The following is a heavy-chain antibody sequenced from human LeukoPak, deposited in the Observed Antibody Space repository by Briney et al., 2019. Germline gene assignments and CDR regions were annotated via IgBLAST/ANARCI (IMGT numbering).Heavy chain of an antibody. CDR1: GFIFTTYS. Sequence: GGSLRLSCAASGFIFTTYSVNWVRQAPGKGLEWVSSISSSSTYISYADSVEGRFTISRDNAKNSLYLQMNSLRAEDTAVYYCASTYYYDSSGYSPEYWGQGTLVTVSS. J-gene: IGHJ4*02. D-gene: IGHD3-22*01. CDR2: ISSSSTYI. V-gene: IGHV3-21*01. CDR3: ASTYYYDSSGYSPEY.